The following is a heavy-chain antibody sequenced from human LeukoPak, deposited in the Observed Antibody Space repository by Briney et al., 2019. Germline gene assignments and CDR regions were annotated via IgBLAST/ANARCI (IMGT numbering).Heavy chain of an antibody. CDR1: GYTFTGYY. J-gene: IGHJ3*02. CDR3: ARENGAYCSGGSCYDAFDI. D-gene: IGHD2-15*01. CDR2: INPNSGGT. V-gene: IGHV1-2*02. Sequence: GASVKVSCRAPGYTFTGYYMHWVRQAPGQGPEWMGWINPNSGGTNYAQKFQGRVTMTRDTSISTTSMELSGLRSDDTAVYYCARENGAYCSGGSCYDAFDIWGQGTMVTVSS.